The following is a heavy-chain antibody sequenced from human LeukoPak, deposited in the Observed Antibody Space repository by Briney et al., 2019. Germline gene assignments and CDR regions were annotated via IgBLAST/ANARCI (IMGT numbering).Heavy chain of an antibody. J-gene: IGHJ6*04. V-gene: IGHV3-7*03. CDR1: GGSISSGGYY. D-gene: IGHD4-17*01. CDR2: IKQDGSEK. Sequence: ETLSLTCTVSGGSISSGGYYWSWIRQHPGKGLEWVANIKQDGSEKYYVDSVKGRFTISRDNAKNSLYLQMNSLRAEDTAVYYCARDQKGYGDYIYYYYYGMDVWGKGTTVTVSS. CDR3: ARDQKGYGDYIYYYYYGMDV.